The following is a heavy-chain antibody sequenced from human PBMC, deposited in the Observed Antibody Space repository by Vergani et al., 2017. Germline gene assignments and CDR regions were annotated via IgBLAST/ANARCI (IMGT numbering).Heavy chain of an antibody. CDR1: GFALNRHA. J-gene: IGHJ4*02. Sequence: QVQLVESGGGVVQPGTSLRLSCVVSGFALNRHAMYWVRQAPGKGLEWVVGISFDGTNEYYPDLVKGRFTISRDIAKNTLYLQVRSLRLEDTGVYHCVRDRGLXAGGMCYTEAWDYWGQGTPVTVSS. D-gene: IGHD2-2*02. CDR3: VRDRGLXAGGMCYTEAWDY. CDR2: ISFDGTNE. V-gene: IGHV3-30-3*01.